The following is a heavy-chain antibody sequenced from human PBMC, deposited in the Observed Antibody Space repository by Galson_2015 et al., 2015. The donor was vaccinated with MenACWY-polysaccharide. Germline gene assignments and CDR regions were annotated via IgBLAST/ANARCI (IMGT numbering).Heavy chain of an antibody. CDR3: AREPTYSGSFGWFDP. CDR2: MSYSGRG. D-gene: IGHD1-26*01. J-gene: IGHJ5*02. V-gene: IGHV4-61*01. Sequence: TVSGGSVSSDTYYWSWLRQPPGKGLEWIGYMSYSGRGNYNPSLKSRVTVSLDTSRNQFSLRLTSVTAADTAMYYCAREPTYSGSFGWFDPWGQGTLVTVSS. CDR1: GGSVSSDTYY.